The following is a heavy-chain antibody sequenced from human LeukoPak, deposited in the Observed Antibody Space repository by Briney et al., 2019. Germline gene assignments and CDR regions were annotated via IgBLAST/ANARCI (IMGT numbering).Heavy chain of an antibody. J-gene: IGHJ6*02. V-gene: IGHV4-59*08. Sequence: PSETLSLTCTVSGGSISNIYWSWIRQPAGKGLEWIGYIYYSGSTNYNPSLKSRVTISVDTSKNQFSLKLSSVTAADTAVCYCARHPQYDFWSGYNSEYYYYGMDVWGQGTTVTVSS. CDR1: GGSISNIY. CDR3: ARHPQYDFWSGYNSEYYYYGMDV. D-gene: IGHD3-3*01. CDR2: IYYSGST.